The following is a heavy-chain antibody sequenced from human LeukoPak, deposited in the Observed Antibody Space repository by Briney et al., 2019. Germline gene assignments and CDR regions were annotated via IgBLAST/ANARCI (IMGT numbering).Heavy chain of an antibody. V-gene: IGHV4-4*02. D-gene: IGHD6-13*01. CDR3: ARGHGRRVAAAGNYYYYGMDV. Sequence: SETLSLTCAVSGGSISSSNWWSWVRQPPRKGLEWIGEIYHSGSTNYNPSLKSRVTISVDKSKNQFSLKLSSVTAADTAVYYCARGHGRRVAAAGNYYYYGMDVWGQGTTVTVSS. CDR2: IYHSGST. J-gene: IGHJ6*02. CDR1: GGSISSSNW.